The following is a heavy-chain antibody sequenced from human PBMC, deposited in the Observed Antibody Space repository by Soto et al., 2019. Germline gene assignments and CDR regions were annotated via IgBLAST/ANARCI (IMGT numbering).Heavy chain of an antibody. D-gene: IGHD3-16*02. Sequence: QVQLVESGGGVVQPGRSLRLSCAASGFTFSRYGMHWVLQAPGKGLEWVAVLWYDGSNKYYAASVQGRFTISRDNAKNTLDLQMNSVRAADTAVYYCARDNRYYYYGMYVWGQRTTVTVAS. CDR1: GFTFSRYG. CDR3: ARDNRYYYYGMYV. J-gene: IGHJ6*02. V-gene: IGHV3-33*01. CDR2: LWYDGSNK.